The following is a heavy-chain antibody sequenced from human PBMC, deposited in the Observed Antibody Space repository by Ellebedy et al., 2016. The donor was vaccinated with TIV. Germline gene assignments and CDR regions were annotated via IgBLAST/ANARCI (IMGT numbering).Heavy chain of an antibody. D-gene: IGHD5-12*01. CDR3: ASLKINSGYDLGPPLPFQH. CDR1: GFTFSSYW. V-gene: IGHV3-7*01. CDR2: IKQDGSEK. Sequence: GESLKISCAASGFTFSSYWMSWVRQAPGKGLEWVANIKQDGSEKYYVDSVKGRFTISRDNAKNSLYLQMNSLRAEDTAVYYCASLKINSGYDLGPPLPFQHWGQGTLVTVSS. J-gene: IGHJ1*01.